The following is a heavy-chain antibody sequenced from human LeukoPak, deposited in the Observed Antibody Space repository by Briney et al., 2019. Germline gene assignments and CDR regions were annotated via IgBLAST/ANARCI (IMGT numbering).Heavy chain of an antibody. D-gene: IGHD2-2*01. Sequence: SETLSLTCTVSGGSISSYYWSWIRQPPGKGLEWIGYIYYSGSTNYNPSLKSRVTISVDTSKNKFSLKLSSVTAADTAVYYCARRLPVSGYYYGMDVWGQGTTVTVSS. J-gene: IGHJ6*02. CDR3: ARRLPVSGYYYGMDV. V-gene: IGHV4-59*08. CDR1: GGSISSYY. CDR2: IYYSGST.